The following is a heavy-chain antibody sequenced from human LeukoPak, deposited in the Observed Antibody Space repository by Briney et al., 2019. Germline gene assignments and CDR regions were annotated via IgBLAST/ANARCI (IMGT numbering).Heavy chain of an antibody. Sequence: ASVKVSCKASGGTFSSYAISWVRQAPGRGLEWMGWISAYNGNTNYAQKLQGRVTMTTDTSTSTAYMELRSLRSDDTAVYYCARRQLVRYFDYWGQGTLVTVSS. CDR1: GGTFSSYA. V-gene: IGHV1-18*01. J-gene: IGHJ4*02. D-gene: IGHD6-6*01. CDR2: ISAYNGNT. CDR3: ARRQLVRYFDY.